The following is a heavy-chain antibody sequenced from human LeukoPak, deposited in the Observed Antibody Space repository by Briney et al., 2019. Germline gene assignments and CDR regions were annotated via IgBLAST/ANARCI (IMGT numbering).Heavy chain of an antibody. V-gene: IGHV1-8*01. CDR3: ARGILSYDAFDI. CDR1: GYTFINYD. D-gene: IGHD3-10*01. J-gene: IGHJ3*02. CDR2: MNPNSGNA. Sequence: ASVKVSCKASGYTFINYDINWVRQATGQGLEWMGWMNPNSGNAGYAQKFQGRVTVTRDTSITTAYMELSSLRSEDTAVYYCARGILSYDAFDIWGQGTMVTVSS.